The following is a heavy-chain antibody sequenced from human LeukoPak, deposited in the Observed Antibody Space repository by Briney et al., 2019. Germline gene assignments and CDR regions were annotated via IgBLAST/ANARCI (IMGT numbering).Heavy chain of an antibody. V-gene: IGHV4-59*12. CDR2: IYYSGST. CDR3: ARGFGYYGSGSSQHFDY. D-gene: IGHD3-10*01. CDR1: GGSISSYY. J-gene: IGHJ4*02. Sequence: SETLSLTCTVSGGSISSYYWSWIRQPPGKGLEWIGYIYYSGSTSYNPSLKSRVTISVDTSKNQFSLKLSSVTAADTAVYYCARGFGYYGSGSSQHFDYWGQGTLVTVSS.